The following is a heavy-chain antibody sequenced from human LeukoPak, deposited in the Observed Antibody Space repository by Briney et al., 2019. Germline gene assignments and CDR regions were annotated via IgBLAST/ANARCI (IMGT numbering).Heavy chain of an antibody. CDR2: ISGSGGST. Sequence: GGTLRLSCAASGFTFSSYGMSWVRQAPGKGLEWVSAISGSGGSTYYADSVKGRFTISRDNSKNTLYLQMNSLRAEDTAVYYCAKGRLLYYGSGSYYRGGQGTLVTVSS. CDR1: GFTFSSYG. V-gene: IGHV3-23*01. D-gene: IGHD3-10*01. CDR3: AKGRLLYYGSGSYYR. J-gene: IGHJ4*02.